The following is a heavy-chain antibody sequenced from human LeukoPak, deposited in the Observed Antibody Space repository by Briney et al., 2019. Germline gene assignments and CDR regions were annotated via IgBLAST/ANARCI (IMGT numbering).Heavy chain of an antibody. CDR3: ARDRNSGSSLDI. CDR1: GYTFTSCG. Sequence: ASVKVSCKASGYTFTSCGISWVRQAPGQGLEWMGWIYPYSGDTNYAQNFQGRVTMTRDTSISTAYMELSSLKSDDTAVYYCARDRNSGSSLDIWGQGTMLTVSS. CDR2: IYPYSGDT. J-gene: IGHJ3*02. D-gene: IGHD6-6*01. V-gene: IGHV1-2*02.